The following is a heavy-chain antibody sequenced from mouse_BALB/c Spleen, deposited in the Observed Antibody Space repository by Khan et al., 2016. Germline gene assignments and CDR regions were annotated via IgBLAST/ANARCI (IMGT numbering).Heavy chain of an antibody. CDR3: AINWDEEDY. D-gene: IGHD4-1*02. CDR1: GYSITSDYA. J-gene: IGHJ3*01. CDR2: ISYSGST. Sequence: QLEESGPGLVKPSQSLSLTCTVTGYSITSDYAWNWIRQFPGNKLEWMGYISYSGSTSYNPSLKSRISITRDTSKNQFFLQLNSGTTEDTATYYCAINWDEEDYWGQGTLVTVSA. V-gene: IGHV3-2*02.